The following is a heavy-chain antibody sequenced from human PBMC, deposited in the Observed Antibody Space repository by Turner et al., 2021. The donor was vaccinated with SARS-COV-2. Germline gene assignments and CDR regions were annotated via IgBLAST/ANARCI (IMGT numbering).Heavy chain of an antibody. D-gene: IGHD3-10*01. CDR1: GFTVSSNY. J-gene: IGHJ4*02. Sequence: EVQLVETGGGLIQPGGSLRLSCAASGFTVSSNYMSWVRQAPGKVLEWVSLIYSGGSTYYADSVKGRFTISRHNSKNTLYLQMNSLRAEDTAVYYRARGPHPRGFDYWGQGTLVTVSS. CDR2: IYSGGST. V-gene: IGHV3-53*02. CDR3: ARGPHPRGFDY.